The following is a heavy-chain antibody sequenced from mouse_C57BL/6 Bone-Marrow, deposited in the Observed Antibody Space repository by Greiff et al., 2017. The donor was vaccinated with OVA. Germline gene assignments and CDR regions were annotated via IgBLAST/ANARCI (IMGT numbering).Heavy chain of an antibody. CDR1: GYTFTSYW. J-gene: IGHJ2*01. CDR3: ARSGTVVADY. V-gene: IGHV1-59*01. Sequence: QVQLQQPGAELVRPGTSVKLSCKASGYTFTSYWMHWVKQRPGQGLEWIGVIDPSDSYTTYNQKFKGKATLTVDTSSSTAYMQLSSLTSGDSAVYYCARSGTVVADYWGQGTTLTVSS. CDR2: IDPSDSYT. D-gene: IGHD1-1*01.